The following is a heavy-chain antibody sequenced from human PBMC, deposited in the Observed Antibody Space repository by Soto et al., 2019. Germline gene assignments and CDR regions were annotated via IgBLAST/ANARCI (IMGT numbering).Heavy chain of an antibody. D-gene: IGHD2-15*01. CDR2: IKSKTDGGTT. CDR3: TTVALNQPVVVAATLLLYYFDY. CDR1: GFTFSNAW. J-gene: IGHJ4*02. V-gene: IGHV3-15*07. Sequence: GGSLRLSCAASGFTFSNAWMNWVRQAPGKGLEWVGRIKSKTDGGTTDYAAPVKGRFTISRDDSKNTLYLQMNSLKTEDTAVYYCTTVALNQPVVVAATLLLYYFDYWGQGTLVTVSS.